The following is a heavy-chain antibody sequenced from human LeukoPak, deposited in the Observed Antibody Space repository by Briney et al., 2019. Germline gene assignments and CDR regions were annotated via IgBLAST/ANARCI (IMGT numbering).Heavy chain of an antibody. D-gene: IGHD3-16*02. CDR3: ARASVISLVGGYFDY. V-gene: IGHV4-34*09. Sequence: TLSLTCAVYGGSFSGYYWSWIRQPPGKGLEWIGEINHSGSTYYNPSLKGRVTISVDTSKNQFSLKLSSVTAADTAVYYCARASVISLVGGYFDYWGQGTLVTVSS. CDR2: INHSGST. CDR1: GGSFSGYY. J-gene: IGHJ4*02.